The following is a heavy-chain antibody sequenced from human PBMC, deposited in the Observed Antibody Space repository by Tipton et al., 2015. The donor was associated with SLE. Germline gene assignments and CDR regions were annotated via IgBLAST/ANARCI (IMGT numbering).Heavy chain of an antibody. CDR1: GGSFSGYY. V-gene: IGHV4-34*01. Sequence: LRLSCAVYGGSFSGYYWSWIRQPPGKGLEWIGEINHSGSTNYNPSLKSRVTISVDTSKNQFSLKLSSVTAADTAVYYCARVEYYDSSGLYYFDYWGQGTLVTVSS. CDR2: INHSGST. CDR3: ARVEYYDSSGLYYFDY. D-gene: IGHD3-22*01. J-gene: IGHJ4*02.